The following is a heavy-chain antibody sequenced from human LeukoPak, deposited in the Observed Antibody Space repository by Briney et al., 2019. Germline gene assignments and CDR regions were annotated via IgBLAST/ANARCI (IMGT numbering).Heavy chain of an antibody. V-gene: IGHV1-18*01. CDR2: IDTNSGDT. D-gene: IGHD3-22*01. Sequence: ASVKVSCKASGYTFTSYGISWLRQAPGQGLEWMGRIDTNSGDTHFAQKFQDRVTMTTDTSTTTAYMELRSLTSDDTAVYFCSRDWPLVITDSWGQGTLVTVSS. CDR1: GYTFTSYG. J-gene: IGHJ4*02. CDR3: SRDWPLVITDS.